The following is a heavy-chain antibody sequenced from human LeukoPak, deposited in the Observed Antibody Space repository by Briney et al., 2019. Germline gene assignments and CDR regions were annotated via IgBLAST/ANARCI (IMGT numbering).Heavy chain of an antibody. V-gene: IGHV3-23*01. CDR1: GFTLSTYV. Sequence: GGSLSLSCAISGFTLSTYVVSGVRQAPGKGRRGVSGISGRGDNTYYADSVKGRFTISRDNSKTTLYLQMNSLRAEDTAVYYCAKGSGYDTDFDYWGQGTLVTVSS. D-gene: IGHD3-9*01. CDR2: ISGRGDNT. CDR3: AKGSGYDTDFDY. J-gene: IGHJ4*02.